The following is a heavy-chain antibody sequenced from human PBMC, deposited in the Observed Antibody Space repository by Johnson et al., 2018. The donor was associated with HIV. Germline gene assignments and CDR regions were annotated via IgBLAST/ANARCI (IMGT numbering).Heavy chain of an antibody. Sequence: VQLVESGGGVVQPGGSLRLSCAASGFTFSSYGMHWVRQAAGKGLEWVGRTKNKANSYTTEYAASVKGRFTISRDDSKNSLYLQMNSLKTEDTAVYYCALSYSLDAFDIWGQGTMVTVSS. CDR1: GFTFSSYG. D-gene: IGHD2-21*01. CDR2: TKNKANSYTT. CDR3: ALSYSLDAFDI. J-gene: IGHJ3*02. V-gene: IGHV3-72*01.